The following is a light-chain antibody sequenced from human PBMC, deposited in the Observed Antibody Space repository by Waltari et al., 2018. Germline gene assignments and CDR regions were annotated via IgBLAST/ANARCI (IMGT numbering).Light chain of an antibody. Sequence: QSVLTQPPSVSGAPGQRVTISCSGSSSNIGAGYDVQWYQQLPGTAPKLLIYGICVRPSGVPNRFSHSKSGASASLAITGLQADDEGHYYCQSYDSSLDSVVFGGGTKLTVL. CDR3: QSYDSSLDSVV. CDR1: SSNIGAGYD. CDR2: GIC. V-gene: IGLV1-40*01. J-gene: IGLJ2*01.